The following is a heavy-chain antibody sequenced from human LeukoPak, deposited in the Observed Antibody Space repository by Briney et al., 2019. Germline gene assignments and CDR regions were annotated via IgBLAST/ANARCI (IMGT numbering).Heavy chain of an antibody. CDR1: GFTFSSYE. D-gene: IGHD3-10*01. Sequence: PGGSLRLSCAASGFTFSSYEMNWVRQAPGKGLEWVSYISGSGGTIHYADSVKGRFTISRDNAKNSLFLQMNSLRAEDTAVYYCARDIYYCSGNFDYWGQGTLVTVSS. CDR3: ARDIYYCSGNFDY. V-gene: IGHV3-48*03. J-gene: IGHJ4*02. CDR2: ISGSGGTI.